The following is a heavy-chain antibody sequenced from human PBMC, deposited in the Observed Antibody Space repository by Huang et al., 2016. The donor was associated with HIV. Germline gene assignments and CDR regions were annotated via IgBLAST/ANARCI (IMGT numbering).Heavy chain of an antibody. V-gene: IGHV1-46*01. CDR2: INPDVDST. Sequence: QVQLVQSGAEVKTPGASVKFSCKTSGYTFTSYSIHWVRQAPGQGLEWMGIINPDVDSTSYAPKFQGRVTMTRDTSTSTVYMELSSLRSEDTAMYYCAREGQGYAMDVWGQGTTVTVSS. J-gene: IGHJ6*02. CDR3: AREGQGYAMDV. CDR1: GYTFTSYS.